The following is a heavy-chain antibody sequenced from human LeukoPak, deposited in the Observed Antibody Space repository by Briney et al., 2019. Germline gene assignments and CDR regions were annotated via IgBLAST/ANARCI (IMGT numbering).Heavy chain of an antibody. CDR1: GGSISSHY. CDR2: IYYSGST. Sequence: SETLSLTCTVSGGSISSHYWSWIRQPPGKGLEWIGYIYYSGSTNYNPSLESRVTISVDTSKSQFSLNLTSMTAADTAVYYCARGGGSFDYWGQGTLVTVSS. D-gene: IGHD1-26*01. V-gene: IGHV4-59*11. J-gene: IGHJ4*02. CDR3: ARGGGSFDY.